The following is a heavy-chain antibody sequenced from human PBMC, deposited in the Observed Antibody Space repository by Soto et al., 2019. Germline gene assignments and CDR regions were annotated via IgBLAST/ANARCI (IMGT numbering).Heavy chain of an antibody. J-gene: IGHJ4*02. CDR2: IHGGGNSA. V-gene: IGHV3-23*01. Sequence: EVQLLESGGDLVQPGRSLRLSCAASGFTFSGYAMSWVRQAPGKGLEWVSVIHGGGNSAYYADSVKGQFTISRDNSKNSLYLQMGRLRGEDTAVYYCAKNRARVTTSWHFDYWGQGTLVTVSS. D-gene: IGHD4-17*01. CDR1: GFTFSGYA. CDR3: AKNRARVTTSWHFDY.